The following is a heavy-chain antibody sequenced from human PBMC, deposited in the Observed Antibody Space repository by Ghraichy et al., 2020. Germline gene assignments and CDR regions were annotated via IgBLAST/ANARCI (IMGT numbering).Heavy chain of an antibody. CDR3: ASRDPALPWLRFY. CDR1: GFTLSNYY. D-gene: IGHD5-12*01. CDR2: ISSRGSTI. J-gene: IGHJ4*02. Sequence: LSLTCAASGFTLSNYYMSWFRQAPGKGLEWVSYISSRGSTIYYADSVKGRFTISRDNAKNSLYLQLNSLRAEDTAVYYCASRDPALPWLRFYWGQGTLVTVSS. V-gene: IGHV3-11*01.